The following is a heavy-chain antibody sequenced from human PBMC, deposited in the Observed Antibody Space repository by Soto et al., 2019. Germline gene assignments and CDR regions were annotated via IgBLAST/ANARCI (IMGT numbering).Heavy chain of an antibody. CDR3: ARDLGYSYGYGFDP. CDR1: GGSSSSYY. Sequence: SDTLSLTSTVSGGSSSSYYSSWIRQAPGKSLESIAYNHYSRSTNHSPPLKSRVTISVDTPNNQCSLKLSSVTAADTAVYYCARDLGYSYGYGFDPWGQGTLVTVSS. V-gene: IGHV4-59*01. CDR2: NHYSRST. D-gene: IGHD5-18*01. J-gene: IGHJ5*02.